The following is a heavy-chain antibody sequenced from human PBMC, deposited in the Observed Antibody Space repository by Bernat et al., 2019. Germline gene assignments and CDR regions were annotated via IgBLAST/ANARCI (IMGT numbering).Heavy chain of an antibody. CDR1: GGTFSSYT. D-gene: IGHD6-13*01. CDR3: AREVPTRAIPYSSSWYGYFQH. CDR2: IIPILGIA. Sequence: QVQLVQSGAEVKKPGSSVKVSCKASGGTFSSYTISWVRQAPGQGLEWMGRIIPILGIANYAQKCQGRVTITADKSTSTAYMELSSLRSEDTAVYYCAREVPTRAIPYSSSWYGYFQHWGQGTLVTVSS. V-gene: IGHV1-69*08. J-gene: IGHJ1*01.